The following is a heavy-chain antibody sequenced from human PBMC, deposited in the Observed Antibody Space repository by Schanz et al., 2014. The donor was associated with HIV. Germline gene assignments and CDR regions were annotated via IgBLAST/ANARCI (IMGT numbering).Heavy chain of an antibody. CDR2: IYYSGST. Sequence: QLQLQESGPGLVKPSETLSLTCTVSGGSISSSSYYWGWIRQPPGKGREWIGSIYYSGSTYYNPSHKSRVPISEDTSKNQFSRKRSSVTAADTAVYYCAKDRITGTTGVPYYYYGMDVWGQGTTVTVSS. D-gene: IGHD1-7*01. J-gene: IGHJ6*02. V-gene: IGHV4-39*02. CDR3: AKDRITGTTGVPYYYYGMDV. CDR1: GGSISSSSYY.